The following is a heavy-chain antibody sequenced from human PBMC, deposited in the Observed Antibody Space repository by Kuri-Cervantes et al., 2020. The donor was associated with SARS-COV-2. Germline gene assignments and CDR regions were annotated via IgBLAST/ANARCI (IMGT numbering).Heavy chain of an antibody. J-gene: IGHJ6*02. D-gene: IGHD6-6*01. CDR3: ARDKARYYYYYGMDV. CDR1: GFTFSSYS. Sequence: GGSLRLSCAVSGFTFSSYSMNWVRQAPGKGLEWVSSISSSSSYTNYADSVKGRFTISRDNAKNSLYLQMNSLRAEDTAVYYCARDKARYYYYYGMDVWGQGTTVTVSS. CDR2: ISSSSSYT. V-gene: IGHV3-21*01.